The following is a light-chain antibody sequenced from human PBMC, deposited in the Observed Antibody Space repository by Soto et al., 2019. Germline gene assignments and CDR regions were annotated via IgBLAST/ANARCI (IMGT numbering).Light chain of an antibody. Sequence: QSALTQPASVSGSPGQSITISCTGTTSDLGDYKYISWYQQHPGKVPKLIIYEVTNRPSGVSNRFSGSKSGNTASLTISGLQAEDEADYYCSLYTISRVFGGGTEVTVL. CDR3: SLYTISRV. CDR1: TSDLGDYKY. V-gene: IGLV2-14*01. CDR2: EVT. J-gene: IGLJ3*02.